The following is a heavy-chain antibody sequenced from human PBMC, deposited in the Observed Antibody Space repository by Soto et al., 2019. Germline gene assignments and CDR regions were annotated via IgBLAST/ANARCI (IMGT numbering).Heavy chain of an antibody. J-gene: IGHJ4*02. D-gene: IGHD5-12*01. CDR2: ISYDGSNK. CDR3: ARDPGYSGYDWMGFDY. Sequence: GGSLRLSCAASGFTFSSYGMHWVRQAPGKGLEWVAVISYDGSNKYYADSVKGRFTISRDNSKNTLYLQMNSLRAEDTAVYYCARDPGYSGYDWMGFDYWGQGTLVTVSS. CDR1: GFTFSSYG. V-gene: IGHV3-30*03.